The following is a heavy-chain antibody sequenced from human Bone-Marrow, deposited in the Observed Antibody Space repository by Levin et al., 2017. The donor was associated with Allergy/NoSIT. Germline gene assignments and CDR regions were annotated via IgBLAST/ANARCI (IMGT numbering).Heavy chain of an antibody. Sequence: SQTLSLTCTVSGGSISSYYWSWIRQPPGKGLEWIGYIYYSGSTNYNPSLKSRVTISVDTSKNQFSLKLSSVTAADTAVYYCARASGMGGDYYDSSGYLGATYYFGYWGQGTLVTVSS. J-gene: IGHJ4*02. CDR1: GGSISSYY. CDR2: IYYSGST. V-gene: IGHV4-59*01. D-gene: IGHD3-22*01. CDR3: ARASGMGGDYYDSSGYLGATYYFGY.